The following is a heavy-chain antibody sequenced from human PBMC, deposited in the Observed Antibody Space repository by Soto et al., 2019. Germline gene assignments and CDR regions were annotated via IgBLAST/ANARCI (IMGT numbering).Heavy chain of an antibody. V-gene: IGHV1-2*02. Sequence: GASVKVSCKASGYTFTGYYMHWVRQAPGQGLEWMGWINPNSGGTNYAQKFQGRVTMTRDTSISTAYMELSRLRSDDTAVYYCARPNGFYYDSSGYPHGFDPWGQGTLVTV. J-gene: IGHJ5*02. D-gene: IGHD3-22*01. CDR3: ARPNGFYYDSSGYPHGFDP. CDR2: INPNSGGT. CDR1: GYTFTGYY.